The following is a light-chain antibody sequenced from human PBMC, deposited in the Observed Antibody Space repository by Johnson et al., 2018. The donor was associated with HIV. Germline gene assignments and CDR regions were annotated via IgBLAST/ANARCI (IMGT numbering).Light chain of an antibody. CDR2: DNN. CDR1: SSDMGNYA. Sequence: QSVLTQPPSVSAAPGQKVTISCSGSSSDMGNYAVSWYQQLPGTAPKLLIFDNNKRPSGIPDRFSGSKSGPSATLGITGLQPGDEADYYCGTWDNRLGAGAVFGTGTKVTVL. V-gene: IGLV1-51*01. J-gene: IGLJ1*01. CDR3: GTWDNRLGAGAV.